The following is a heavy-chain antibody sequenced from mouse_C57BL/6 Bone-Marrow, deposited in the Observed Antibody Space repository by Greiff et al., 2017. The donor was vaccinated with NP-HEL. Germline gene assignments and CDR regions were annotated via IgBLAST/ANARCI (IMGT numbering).Heavy chain of an antibody. D-gene: IGHD1-1*01. V-gene: IGHV1-55*01. CDR1: GYTLTSHW. CDR2: IYPGSGST. J-gene: IGHJ3*01. Sequence: QVQPQKPGAERVKPGASVKMFCKASGYTLTSHWKTRVEQRPGKGLEWSGDIYPGSGSTSYNEKFKSKATLTVDTSPSTAYMQLSSLTSEDSAVYYCARATDGFAYWGQGTLVTVSA. CDR3: ARATDGFAY.